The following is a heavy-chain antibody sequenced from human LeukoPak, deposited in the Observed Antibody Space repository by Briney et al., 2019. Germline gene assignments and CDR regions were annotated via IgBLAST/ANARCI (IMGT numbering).Heavy chain of an antibody. D-gene: IGHD4-17*01. Sequence: PGGSLRLSCTASGFTFGDYAMSWVRQAPGKGLEWVGFIRSKAYGGTTEYAASVKGRFTISRDDSKSIAYLQMNSLKTEDTAVYYCSSPYGEDGPYWGQGTLVTVSS. V-gene: IGHV3-49*04. CDR3: SSPYGEDGPY. J-gene: IGHJ4*02. CDR1: GFTFGDYA. CDR2: IRSKAYGGTT.